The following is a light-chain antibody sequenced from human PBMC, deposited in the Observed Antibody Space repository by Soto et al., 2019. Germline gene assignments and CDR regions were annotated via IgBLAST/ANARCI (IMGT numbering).Light chain of an antibody. J-gene: IGLJ2*01. CDR2: EVS. CDR3: CSYAGSNIVV. Sequence: QSALTQPPSASGSPGQSVTISCTGTSSDVGTYDYVSWYQQHPGKAPKLMIYEVSKRPSGVPDRFSGSKSGNTASLTVSGLQADDEADYYCCSYAGSNIVVFGGGTQLTVL. CDR1: SSDVGTYDY. V-gene: IGLV2-8*01.